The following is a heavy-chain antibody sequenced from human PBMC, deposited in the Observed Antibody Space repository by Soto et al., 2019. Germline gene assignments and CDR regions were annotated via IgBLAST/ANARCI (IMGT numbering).Heavy chain of an antibody. CDR2: INHSGST. D-gene: IGHD6-6*01. J-gene: IGHJ4*02. CDR3: ARHWGGAARRARSRYFHY. CDR1: GGSFSGYY. Sequence: SETLSLTCAVYGGSFSGYYWSWIRQPPGKGLEWIGEINHSGSTNYNPSLKSRVTISVDTSKNQFSLKLSSVTAADTAVYYCARHWGGAARRARSRYFHYWGQATLVTVSS. V-gene: IGHV4-34*01.